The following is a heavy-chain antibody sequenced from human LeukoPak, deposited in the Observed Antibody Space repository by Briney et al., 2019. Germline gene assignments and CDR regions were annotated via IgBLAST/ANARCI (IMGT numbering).Heavy chain of an antibody. D-gene: IGHD2-21*01. CDR3: ASGYSRGGDY. CDR2: ISSSGSTM. V-gene: IGHV3-48*02. Sequence: GGSLRLSCAASGFTFSDYSMNWVRQAPGKGLEWVSQISSSGSTMYYADSVKGRFTISRDNAKNSLYLQMNSPRDEDTAVYYCASGYSRGGDYWGQGTLVTVSS. J-gene: IGHJ4*02. CDR1: GFTFSDYS.